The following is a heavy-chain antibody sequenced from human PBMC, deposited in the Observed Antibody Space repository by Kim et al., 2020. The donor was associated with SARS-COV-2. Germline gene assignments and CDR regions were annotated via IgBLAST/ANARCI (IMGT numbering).Heavy chain of an antibody. V-gene: IGHV3-48*03. Sequence: GGSLRLSCAASGFTFGSYEMSWVRQAPGKGLEWVSYTSTSGTTINYADSVKGRFTTARDNAENSLYLQMHSLRVEDTAVYYCARGSWSMIVSSPSLNYWGQGTLVTVSS. D-gene: IGHD3-22*01. J-gene: IGHJ4*02. CDR1: GFTFGSYE. CDR2: TSTSGTTI. CDR3: ARGSWSMIVSSPSLNY.